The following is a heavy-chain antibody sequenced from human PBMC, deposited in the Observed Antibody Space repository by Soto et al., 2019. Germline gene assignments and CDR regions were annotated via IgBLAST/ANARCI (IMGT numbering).Heavy chain of an antibody. CDR3: ARGGGDIVVVPAAMSPAVVPPYYYYMDV. CDR1: GYSFTSYW. V-gene: IGHV5-51*01. D-gene: IGHD2-2*01. CDR2: IYPGDSDT. J-gene: IGHJ6*03. Sequence: GESLKISCKGSGYSFTSYWIGWVRQMPGKGLEWMGIIYPGDSDTRYSPSFQGQVTISADKSISTAYLQWSSLKASDTAMYYCARGGGDIVVVPAAMSPAVVPPYYYYMDVWGKGTTVTVSS.